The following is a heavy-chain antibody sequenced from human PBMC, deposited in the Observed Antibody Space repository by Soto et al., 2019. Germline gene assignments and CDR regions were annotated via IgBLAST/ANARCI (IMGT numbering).Heavy chain of an antibody. D-gene: IGHD3-10*01. CDR2: TYYRSRFFS. Sequence: PSQTLSLTCAISGDSVSSYSAAWNWTRQSPSGGLEWRGRTYYRSRFFSDYAESVKSRIIINPDASKNQFSLQLKSVTPADTAVYYCVRDRYSSSGWFDPWGQGTPVTVSS. CDR3: VRDRYSSSGWFDP. CDR1: GDSVSSYSAA. V-gene: IGHV6-1*01. J-gene: IGHJ5*02.